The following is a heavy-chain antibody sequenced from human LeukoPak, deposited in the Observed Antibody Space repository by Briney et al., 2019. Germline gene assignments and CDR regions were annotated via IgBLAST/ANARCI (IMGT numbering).Heavy chain of an antibody. CDR1: GGSISSSSYY. V-gene: IGHV4-39*01. J-gene: IGHJ4*02. CDR2: IYYSGST. D-gene: IGHD3-10*01. CDR3: ARWFGESPYYFDY. Sequence: SETLSLTCTDSGGSISSSSYYWGWIRQPPGKGLEWIGSIYYSGSTYYNPSLKSRVTISVDTSKNQFSLKLSSVTAADTAVYYCARWFGESPYYFDYWGQGTLVTVSS.